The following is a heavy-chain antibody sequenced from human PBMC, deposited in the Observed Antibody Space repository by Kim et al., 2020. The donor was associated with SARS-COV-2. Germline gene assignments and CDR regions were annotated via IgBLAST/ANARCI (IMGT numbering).Heavy chain of an antibody. V-gene: IGHV4-59*09. CDR3: ARGYSSSWYYFDY. J-gene: IGHJ4*02. Sequence: NPALKSRVTISVDTAKNQFSLKLSSGTAADTAVYYCARGYSSSWYYFDYWGQGTLVTVSS. D-gene: IGHD6-13*01.